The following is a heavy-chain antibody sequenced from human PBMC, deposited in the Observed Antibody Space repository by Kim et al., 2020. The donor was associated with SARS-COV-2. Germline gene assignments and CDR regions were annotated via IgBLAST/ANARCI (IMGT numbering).Heavy chain of an antibody. CDR1: GFTFSSYA. CDR3: AKARSVVVPAAIDP. J-gene: IGHJ5*02. V-gene: IGHV3-23*01. CDR2: ISGSGGIT. D-gene: IGHD2-2*01. Sequence: GGSLRLSCAASGFTFSSYAMSWVRQAPGKGLEWVSAISGSGGITYYADSVKGRFTISRDNSKNTLYLQMNSLRAEDTAVYYCAKARSVVVPAAIDPWGQGTLVTVSS.